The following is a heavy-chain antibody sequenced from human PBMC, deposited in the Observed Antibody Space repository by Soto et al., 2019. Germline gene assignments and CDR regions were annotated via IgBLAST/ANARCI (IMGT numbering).Heavy chain of an antibody. J-gene: IGHJ6*02. CDR2: ISSGSSYT. D-gene: IGHD3-9*01. CDR1: GFTFSDYY. V-gene: IGHV3-11*06. CDR3: ARAECSSPDCLTAYYSYGLDV. Sequence: GGSLRLSCTASGFTFSDYYMGWIRQAPGKGLEWVSYISSGSSYTNYADSVEGRFTIFRDNARNSLFLQMNSLRAEDTAVYYCARAECSSPDCLTAYYSYGLDVWGQGSTVTVSS.